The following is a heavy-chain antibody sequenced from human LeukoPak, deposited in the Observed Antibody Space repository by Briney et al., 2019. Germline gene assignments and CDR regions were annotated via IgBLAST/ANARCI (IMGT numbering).Heavy chain of an antibody. CDR2: TYYRSKWYN. V-gene: IGHV6-1*01. J-gene: IGHJ4*02. Sequence: SRTLSLTCAISGDSVSSNSAAWNWIRQSPSRGLEWLGRTYYRSKWYNDYAASVKSQITINPDTSKNQFSLQLNSVTPEDTAVYYCARQSGSGGYPDYFDYWGQGTLVTVSS. D-gene: IGHD3-10*01. CDR1: GDSVSSNSAA. CDR3: ARQSGSGGYPDYFDY.